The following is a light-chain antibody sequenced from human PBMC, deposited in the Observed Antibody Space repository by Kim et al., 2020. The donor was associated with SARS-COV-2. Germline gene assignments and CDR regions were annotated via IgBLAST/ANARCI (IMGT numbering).Light chain of an antibody. V-gene: IGKV3-15*01. CDR1: QSVSSN. Sequence: EIVMTQSPVTLSVSPGERATLSCRASQSVSSNLAWYQQKPGQAPRLLIYGASTRATGIPARFSGSGSGTEFTLTISNLQSEDFAVYYCQQYNNWPPYTFGQGTKLEI. CDR2: GAS. J-gene: IGKJ2*01. CDR3: QQYNNWPPYT.